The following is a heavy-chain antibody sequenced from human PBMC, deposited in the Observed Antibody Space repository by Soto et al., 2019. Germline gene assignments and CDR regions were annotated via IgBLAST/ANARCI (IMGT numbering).Heavy chain of an antibody. CDR1: GFIVSSNY. Sequence: GGSLRLSCAASGFIVSSNYMSWVRQAPGKGLEWVSIFYSGGTTSYADSVKGRFTISRDNSKNTLFLQLNSLRVEDTAVYYCARHITISGYYYGMDVWGQGTTVTVSS. V-gene: IGHV3-53*01. CDR2: FYSGGTT. D-gene: IGHD3-3*01. CDR3: ARHITISGYYYGMDV. J-gene: IGHJ6*02.